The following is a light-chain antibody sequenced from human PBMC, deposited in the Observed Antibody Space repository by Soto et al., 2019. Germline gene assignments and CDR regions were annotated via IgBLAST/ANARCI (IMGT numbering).Light chain of an antibody. V-gene: IGKV3-20*01. J-gene: IGKJ1*01. CDR2: ATS. Sequence: EIVLTQSPGTLSLSPGETATLSCRASQTVNSDYLAWFQQRPGQAPRRLIFATSRSATDIPDRFSGSGSGTDFTLAIRRLEPEDFAVYDCHQFGYSPRTFGQGTKVE. CDR3: HQFGYSPRT. CDR1: QTVNSDY.